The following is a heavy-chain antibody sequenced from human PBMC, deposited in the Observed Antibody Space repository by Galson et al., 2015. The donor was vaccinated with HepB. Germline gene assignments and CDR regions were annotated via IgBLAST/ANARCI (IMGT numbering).Heavy chain of an antibody. J-gene: IGHJ4*02. CDR1: GFTFSSYA. Sequence: SLRLSCAASGFTFSSYAMSWVRQAPGKGLEWVSAISGSGGSTYYADSVKGRFTISRDNSKNTLYLQMNSLRAEDTAVYYCAKLSKGAGLSLAIFDYWGQGTLVTVSS. D-gene: IGHD3-16*02. CDR2: ISGSGGST. CDR3: AKLSKGAGLSLAIFDY. V-gene: IGHV3-23*01.